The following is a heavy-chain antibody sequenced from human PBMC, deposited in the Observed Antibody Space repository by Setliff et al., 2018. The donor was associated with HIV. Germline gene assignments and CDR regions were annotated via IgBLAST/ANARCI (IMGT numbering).Heavy chain of an antibody. CDR3: ARVYYGDLEY. CDR1: GGSFSGYY. Sequence: SETLSLTCAVYGGSFSGYYWSWIRQPPGKGLEWIGEINHSGSTNYNPSLKSRVTISADTSKNQFSLNLSSVTAADTAVYFCARVYYGDLEYWGQGTLVTVSS. J-gene: IGHJ4*02. V-gene: IGHV4-34*01. D-gene: IGHD4-17*01. CDR2: INHSGST.